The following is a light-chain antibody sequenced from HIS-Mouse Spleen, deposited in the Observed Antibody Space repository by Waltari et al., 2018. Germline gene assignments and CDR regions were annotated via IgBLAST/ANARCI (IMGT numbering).Light chain of an antibody. Sequence: QSALTQPAPVSGSPGQPITISCPGTSSYVGRYHLVPWYQQHPGKAPKLMIYEGSKRPSGVSNRFSGSKSGNTASLTISGLQAEDEADYYCCSYAGSSTWVFGGGTKLTVL. CDR3: CSYAGSSTWV. V-gene: IGLV2-23*01. CDR2: EGS. CDR1: SSYVGRYHL. J-gene: IGLJ3*02.